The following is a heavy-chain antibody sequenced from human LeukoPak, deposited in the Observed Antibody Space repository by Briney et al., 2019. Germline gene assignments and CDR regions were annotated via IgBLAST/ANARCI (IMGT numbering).Heavy chain of an antibody. D-gene: IGHD4-17*01. V-gene: IGHV3-30*18. CDR1: GFTFSSYG. J-gene: IGHJ1*01. Sequence: PGGSLRLSCAASGFTFSSYGMHWVRQAPGMGLEWVAVISYDGSNKYYADSVKGRFTISRDNSKNTLHLQMNSLRAEDTAVYYCAKREADYGDYVYFQHWGQGTLVTVSS. CDR3: AKREADYGDYVYFQH. CDR2: ISYDGSNK.